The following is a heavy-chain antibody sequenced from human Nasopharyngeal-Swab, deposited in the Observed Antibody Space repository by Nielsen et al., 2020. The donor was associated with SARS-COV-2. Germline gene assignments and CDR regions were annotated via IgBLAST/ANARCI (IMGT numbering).Heavy chain of an antibody. CDR3: TTDRFYDYVWGSYRPNDY. D-gene: IGHD3-16*02. CDR2: IRSKAYGGTT. J-gene: IGHJ4*02. Sequence: GESLKISCTASGFTFGDYAMSWVRQAPGKGLEWVGFIRSKAYGGTTEYAASVKGRFTISRDDSKNTLYLQMNSLKTEDTAVYYCTTDRFYDYVWGSYRPNDYWGQGTLVTVSS. CDR1: GFTFGDYA. V-gene: IGHV3-49*04.